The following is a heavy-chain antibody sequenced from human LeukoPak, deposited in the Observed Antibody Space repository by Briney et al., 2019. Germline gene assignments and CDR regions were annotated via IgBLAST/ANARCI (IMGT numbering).Heavy chain of an antibody. D-gene: IGHD1-26*01. CDR1: GGSLRRYY. J-gene: IGHJ5*02. Sequence: PSETLSLTCTVSGGSLRRYYWSGIRQPPGKGLEWIGYIYYSGSTNYNPSLKSRVTISVDTSKYQFSLKLSSVTAADTAVYYCERTPYSGSYSWFDHWGQGTLVTVSS. CDR2: IYYSGST. CDR3: ERTPYSGSYSWFDH. V-gene: IGHV4-59*13.